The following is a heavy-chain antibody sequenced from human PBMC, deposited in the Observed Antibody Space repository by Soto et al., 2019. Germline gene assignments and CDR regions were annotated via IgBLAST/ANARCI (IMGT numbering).Heavy chain of an antibody. CDR2: IYYSGST. Sequence: QVQLQESGPGLVKPSETLSLTCTVSGGSISSYYWSWIRQPPGKGLEWIGYIYYSGSTNYNPSLMSRVTISVDTSKYQFSLKLSSVTAADTAVYYCAREGLTGTIGLYYYFGMDVWGQGTTVTVSS. J-gene: IGHJ6*02. V-gene: IGHV4-59*01. CDR3: AREGLTGTIGLYYYFGMDV. CDR1: GGSISSYY. D-gene: IGHD1-7*01.